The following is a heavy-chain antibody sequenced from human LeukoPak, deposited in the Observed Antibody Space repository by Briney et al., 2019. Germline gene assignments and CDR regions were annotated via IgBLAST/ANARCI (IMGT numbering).Heavy chain of an antibody. Sequence: SETLSLTCAVYGGSFSGYYWGCFLQPPGKGLEWIGSIYYSGSTYYNPSLKSRVTISVDTSKNQFSLKLSSVTAADTAVYYCARRGAITDYWGQGTLVTVSS. CDR3: ARRGAITDY. D-gene: IGHD3-3*01. J-gene: IGHJ4*02. CDR1: GGSFSGYY. CDR2: IYYSGST. V-gene: IGHV4-39*01.